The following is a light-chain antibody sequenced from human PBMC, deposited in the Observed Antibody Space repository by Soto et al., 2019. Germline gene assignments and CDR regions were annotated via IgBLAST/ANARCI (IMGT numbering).Light chain of an antibody. CDR2: AAS. CDR3: QQYNSWPPIT. V-gene: IGKV3-15*01. J-gene: IGKJ5*01. CDR1: QSVRRN. Sequence: EIVLTQSPATLSLSPGERATLSCRASQSVRRNLAWFQHKPGQAPRLLIYAASTRAPGIAARFSGSGSGTEFTLTISSLQSEDVAVYFCQQYNSWPPITFGQGTRLEIK.